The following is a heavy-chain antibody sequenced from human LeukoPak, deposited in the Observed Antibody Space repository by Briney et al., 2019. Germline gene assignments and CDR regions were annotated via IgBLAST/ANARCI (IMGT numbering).Heavy chain of an antibody. D-gene: IGHD2-2*01. CDR3: AKVGIVVVPAARGAFDI. CDR1: GFTFSSYG. V-gene: IGHV3-30*02. Sequence: GGSLRLSCAASGFTFSSYGMHWVRQAPGKGLEWVAFIRYGGSNKYYADSVKGRFTISRDNSKNTLYLQMNSLRAEDTAVYYCAKVGIVVVPAARGAFDIWGQGTMVTVSS. CDR2: IRYGGSNK. J-gene: IGHJ3*02.